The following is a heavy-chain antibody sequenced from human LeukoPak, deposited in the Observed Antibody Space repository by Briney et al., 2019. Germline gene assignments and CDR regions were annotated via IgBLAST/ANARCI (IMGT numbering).Heavy chain of an antibody. D-gene: IGHD3-9*01. J-gene: IGHJ3*02. V-gene: IGHV4-30-2*01. CDR2: IYHSGST. CDR1: GGSISSGGYS. CDR3: ARDRSRRDILTGYYSRGAFDI. Sequence: SQTLSLTCAVSGGSISSGGYSWSWIRQPPGKGLEWIGYIYHSGSTNYNPSLKSRVTISVDTSKNQFSLKLSSVTAADTAVYYCARDRSRRDILTGYYSRGAFDIWGQGTMVTVSS.